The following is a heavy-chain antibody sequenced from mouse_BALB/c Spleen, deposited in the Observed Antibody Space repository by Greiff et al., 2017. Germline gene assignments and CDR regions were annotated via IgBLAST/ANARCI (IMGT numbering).Heavy chain of an antibody. Sequence: EVQVVESGGGLVKPGGSLKLSCAASGFTFSSYAMSWVRQSPEKRLEWVAEISSGGSYTYYPDTVTGRFTISRDNAKNTLYLEMSSLRSEDTAMYYCARVDPGYYAMDYWGQGTSVTVSS. J-gene: IGHJ4*01. V-gene: IGHV5-9-4*01. CDR1: GFTFSSYA. CDR3: ARVDPGYYAMDY. CDR2: ISSGGSYT.